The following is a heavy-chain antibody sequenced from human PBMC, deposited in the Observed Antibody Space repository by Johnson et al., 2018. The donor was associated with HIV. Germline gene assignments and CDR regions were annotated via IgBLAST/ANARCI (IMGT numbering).Heavy chain of an antibody. Sequence: VQLMESGGGEVRPGGSLRLACAASGFTFDDYGMTWVRQGPGKGLEWVSGINWNGGITYYADSVKGRFTISRDNTKNSLYLQMNNLRAEDTALYYCARVKYAVSNHEYNAFDIWGQGTLVTVSS. CDR1: GFTFDDYG. D-gene: IGHD2-2*01. V-gene: IGHV3-20*04. CDR3: ARVKYAVSNHEYNAFDI. CDR2: INWNGGIT. J-gene: IGHJ3*02.